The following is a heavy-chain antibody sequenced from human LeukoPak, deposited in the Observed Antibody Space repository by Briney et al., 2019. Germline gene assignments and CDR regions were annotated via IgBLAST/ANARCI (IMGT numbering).Heavy chain of an antibody. Sequence: SVKVSCKASGGTFSSYAISWVRQAPGQGLKWMGRIIPILGIANYAQKFQGRVTITTDESTSTAYMELSSLRSEDTAVYYCATPETGSTMVRGVIPYALDIWGQGTMVTVSS. D-gene: IGHD3-10*01. CDR3: ATPETGSTMVRGVIPYALDI. CDR2: IIPILGIA. V-gene: IGHV1-69*04. CDR1: GGTFSSYA. J-gene: IGHJ3*02.